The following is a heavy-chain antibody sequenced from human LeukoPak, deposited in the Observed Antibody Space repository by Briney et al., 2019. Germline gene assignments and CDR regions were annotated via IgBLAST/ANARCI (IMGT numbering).Heavy chain of an antibody. J-gene: IGHJ6*03. V-gene: IGHV3-20*04. Sequence: GGSLRLSCAASGFTFDDYGMSWVRQAPGKGLEWVSGINWNGGSTGYADSVKGRFTISRDNAKNSLYLQMNSLRAEDTALYYCAREGELRFLEWSHPAGGYMDVWGKGTTVTVSS. CDR2: INWNGGST. CDR3: AREGELRFLEWSHPAGGYMDV. D-gene: IGHD3-3*01. CDR1: GFTFDDYG.